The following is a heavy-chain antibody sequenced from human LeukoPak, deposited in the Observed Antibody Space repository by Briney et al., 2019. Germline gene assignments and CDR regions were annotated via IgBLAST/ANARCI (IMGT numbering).Heavy chain of an antibody. J-gene: IGHJ6*02. CDR1: GGTFSSYA. D-gene: IGHD6-13*01. V-gene: IGHV1-69*04. CDR3: ARSKQQLVYYGMDV. CDR2: IIPILGIA. Sequence: SVKVSCKASGGTFSSYAISWVRQAPGQGLGWMGRIIPILGIANYAQKFQGRVTITADKSTSTAYMELSSLRSEDTAVYYCARSKQQLVYYGMDVWGQGTTVTVSS.